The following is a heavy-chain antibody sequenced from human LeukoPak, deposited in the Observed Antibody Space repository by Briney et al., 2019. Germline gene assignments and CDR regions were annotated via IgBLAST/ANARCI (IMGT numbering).Heavy chain of an antibody. CDR2: ISGSGGSI. V-gene: IGHV3-23*01. Sequence: GGSLRLSCAASGFTFSNYGMHWVRQAPGKGLEWVSVISGSGGSIYYADSVKGRFTISKDKAKNTMDLQMNSLRAEDAAVYYCAREVYSYPWYPHRGGFDFWGQGTMVTVSS. D-gene: IGHD1-26*01. CDR1: GFTFSNYG. J-gene: IGHJ3*01. CDR3: AREVYSYPWYPHRGGFDF.